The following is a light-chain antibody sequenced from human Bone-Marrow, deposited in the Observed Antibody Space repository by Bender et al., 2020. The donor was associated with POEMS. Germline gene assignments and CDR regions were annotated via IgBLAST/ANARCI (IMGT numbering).Light chain of an antibody. CDR1: SSDVDAYDF. Sequence: QSALAQPRSVSGSPGQSLTISCTGTSSDVDAYDFVSWYQQHPGKAPKVLIYEVSQRPSGVPDRFSGSKAGNTASLTVSGLQAEDEADYYCVSYAGGNSFVFGGGTKVTVL. CDR2: EVS. J-gene: IGLJ3*02. CDR3: VSYAGGNSFV. V-gene: IGLV2-11*01.